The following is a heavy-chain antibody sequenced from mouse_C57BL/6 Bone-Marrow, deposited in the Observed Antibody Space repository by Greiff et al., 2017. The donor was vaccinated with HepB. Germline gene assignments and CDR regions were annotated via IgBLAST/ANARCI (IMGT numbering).Heavy chain of an antibody. CDR2: IGGGGGNT. J-gene: IGHJ2*01. CDR1: GFSFSSYP. CDR3: ARQDGYNY. V-gene: IGHV5-9*01. D-gene: IGHD2-3*01. Sequence: VMLVESGGGLVNPGGSLNLPCAPSGFSFSSYPMFWFRQTPEKRLEWGATIGGGGGNTYYPDSVKGRFTISRDNAKNTLYLQMSSLRSEDTALYYCARQDGYNYWGQGTTLTVSS.